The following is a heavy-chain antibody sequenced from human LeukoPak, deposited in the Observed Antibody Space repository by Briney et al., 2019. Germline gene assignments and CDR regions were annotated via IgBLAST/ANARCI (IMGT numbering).Heavy chain of an antibody. CDR3: ARASFPNYYGSGSYFHY. CDR1: GGSFSGYY. D-gene: IGHD3-10*01. V-gene: IGHV4-34*01. J-gene: IGHJ4*02. CDR2: INHSGST. Sequence: PSETLSLTCAVYGGSFSGYYWSWIRQPPGKGLEWIGEINHSGSTNYNPSLKSRVTISVDTSKNQFSLKLSSVTAADTAVYYCARASFPNYYGSGSYFHYWGQGTLVTVSS.